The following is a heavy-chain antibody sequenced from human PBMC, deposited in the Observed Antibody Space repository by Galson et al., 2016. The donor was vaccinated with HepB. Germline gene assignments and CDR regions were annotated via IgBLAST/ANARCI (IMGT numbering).Heavy chain of an antibody. Sequence: SVKVSCKASEYTFSAFGISWVRQAPGQGLEWMGWISASTSRTNYAQKFQGRLTLTTDTSTSTAYMELRSLRSDDTAMYYCARLGGCVGGSCYSGADVDYWGQGTLVIFSS. J-gene: IGHJ4*02. CDR2: ISASTSRT. CDR1: EYTFSAFG. V-gene: IGHV1-18*01. CDR3: ARLGGCVGGSCYSGADVDY. D-gene: IGHD2-15*01.